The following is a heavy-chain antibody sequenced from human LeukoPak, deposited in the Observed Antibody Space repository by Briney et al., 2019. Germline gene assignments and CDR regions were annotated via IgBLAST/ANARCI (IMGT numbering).Heavy chain of an antibody. CDR2: INHRGGT. CDR3: ARDLFGSGHFLPESP. D-gene: IGHD3-10*01. J-gene: IGHJ5*02. V-gene: IGHV4-34*01. Sequence: PSETLSLTCAVFGGSFSDYSWTWIRQTPGKGLEWIGEINHRGGTNYNPSLKSRVTMSVDTSKNEFSLKLSSVTAADTAVYYCARDLFGSGHFLPESPWGQGTLVTVSS. CDR1: GGSFSDYS.